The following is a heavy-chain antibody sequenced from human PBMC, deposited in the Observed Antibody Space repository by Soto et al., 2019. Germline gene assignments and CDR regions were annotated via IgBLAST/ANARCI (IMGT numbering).Heavy chain of an antibody. J-gene: IGHJ5*02. V-gene: IGHV4-31*03. CDR3: ARCGGFCPDGVCAAPLEP. CDR1: GGSIRSAGCC. D-gene: IGHD2-8*01. Sequence: TLSLTCPVSGGSIRSAGCCWSWIHQHPGKGLEWIGYINHSGTTFYNPSLKSRLTISVDTSENQFSLRLTSVTAADTAVYFCARCGGFCPDGVCAAPLEPRGQGTLVHLSS. CDR2: INHSGTT.